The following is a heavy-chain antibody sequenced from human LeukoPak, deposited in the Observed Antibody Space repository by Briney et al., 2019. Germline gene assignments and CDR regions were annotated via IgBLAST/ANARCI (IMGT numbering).Heavy chain of an antibody. CDR2: MNPNSGNT. CDR3: ATISSFSYYYGMDV. V-gene: IGHV1-8*01. CDR1: GYTFTSYD. J-gene: IGHJ6*02. Sequence: ASVTVSCKASGYTFTSYDINWVRQAAGQGLEWMGWMNPNSGNTGYAQKFQGRVTMTRNTSISTAYMELSSLRSEDTAVYYCATISSFSYYYGMDVWGQGTTVTVSS. D-gene: IGHD6-6*01.